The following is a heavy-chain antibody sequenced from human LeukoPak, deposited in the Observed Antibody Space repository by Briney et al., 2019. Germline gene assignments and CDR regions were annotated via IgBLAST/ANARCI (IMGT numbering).Heavy chain of an antibody. D-gene: IGHD3-10*01. Sequence: SETLSLTCTVSGGSIMSSTYYWGWIRQSPGKGLEWIGTIYYSGSTYYNPSLKSRVTISVDTSKNQFSLKLSSVTAADTAVYYCARHRTLYYGSGSHLASWFDPWGQGTLVTVSS. CDR1: GGSIMSSTYY. J-gene: IGHJ5*02. V-gene: IGHV4-39*01. CDR3: ARHRTLYYGSGSHLASWFDP. CDR2: IYYSGST.